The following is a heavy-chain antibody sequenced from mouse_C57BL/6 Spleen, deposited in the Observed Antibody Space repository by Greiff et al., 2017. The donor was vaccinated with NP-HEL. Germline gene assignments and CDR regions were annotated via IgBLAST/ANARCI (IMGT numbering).Heavy chain of an antibody. CDR1: GFNIKDYY. D-gene: IGHD1-1*01. CDR2: IDPEDGDT. J-gene: IGHJ2*01. CDR3: TTGLYYGSSYEYY. Sequence: VQLQQSGAELVRPGASVKLSCTASGFNIKDYYMHWVKQRPEQGLEWIGRIDPEDGDTEYAPKFQGKATMTADTSSNTAYLQLSSLTSEDTAVYYCTTGLYYGSSYEYYWGQGTTLTVSS. V-gene: IGHV14-1*01.